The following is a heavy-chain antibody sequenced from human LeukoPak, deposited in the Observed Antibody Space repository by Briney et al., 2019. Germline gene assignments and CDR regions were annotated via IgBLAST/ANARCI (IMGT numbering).Heavy chain of an antibody. J-gene: IGHJ4*02. CDR2: IYYSGST. Sequence: PSQTLSLTCTVSGGSISSGDYYWSWIRQHPGKGLEWIGYIYYSGSTYYNPSLKSRVTISVDTSKNQFSLKLSSVTAADTAVYYCARVVYGGNSVDYWGQGTLDTVSS. V-gene: IGHV4-31*03. CDR1: GGSISSGDYY. CDR3: ARVVYGGNSVDY. D-gene: IGHD4-23*01.